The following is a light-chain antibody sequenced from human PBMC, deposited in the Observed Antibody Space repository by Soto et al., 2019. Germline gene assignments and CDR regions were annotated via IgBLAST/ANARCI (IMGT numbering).Light chain of an antibody. CDR2: AAS. V-gene: IGKV1-39*01. J-gene: IGKJ2*01. CDR1: QSISSY. Sequence: DIPMTQSPSSLSASVGDRVTITCRASQSISSYLNWYQQKPGKAPKLLIYAASSLQSGVPSRFSGRGSGTDFTLTISSLQPEDFATYYCQQSYSTLGYTFGQGTKLEIK. CDR3: QQSYSTLGYT.